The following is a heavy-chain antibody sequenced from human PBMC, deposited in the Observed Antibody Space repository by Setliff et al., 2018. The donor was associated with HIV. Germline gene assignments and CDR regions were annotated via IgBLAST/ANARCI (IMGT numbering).Heavy chain of an antibody. D-gene: IGHD3-10*01. V-gene: IGHV4-4*08. CDR2: IYTSGST. CDR3: ARGSFIGDYYYFDY. CDR1: GGSISTYF. Sequence: PSETRSLTCTVSGGSISTYFWTWIRQPPGKGLEWIGYIYTSGSTNYNPSLKSRVTISVDTSKNQFSLKLSSVTAADTAVYYCARGSFIGDYYYFDYWGQGTLVTVSS. J-gene: IGHJ4*02.